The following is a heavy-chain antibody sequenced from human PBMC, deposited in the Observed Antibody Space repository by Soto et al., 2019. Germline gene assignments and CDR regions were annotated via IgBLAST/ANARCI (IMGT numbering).Heavy chain of an antibody. CDR2: IFYSGST. CDR3: ARDGKVSGSATHWFDP. CDR1: GGSISNYY. D-gene: IGHD1-26*01. Sequence: SETLCLTCTVSGGSISNYYWSWIRQPPGKGLEWIGCIFYSGSTNYSPSLRSRVTISVDTSKNQFSLELSSVTAADTAVYYCARDGKVSGSATHWFDPWGQGTLVTVS. V-gene: IGHV4-59*01. J-gene: IGHJ5*02.